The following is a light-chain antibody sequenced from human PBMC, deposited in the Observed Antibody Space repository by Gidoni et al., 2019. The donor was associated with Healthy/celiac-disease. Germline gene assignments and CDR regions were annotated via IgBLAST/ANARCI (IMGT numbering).Light chain of an antibody. CDR2: DAS. CDR3: QQSYSTPVYT. Sequence: DIQMTQSPSSLSASVGDRVTITCRASQSISSYLNWYQQKPGKAPKLLIYDASSLQSGVPSRLSGSGSGTECTLTISSLQPEDFATYFGQQSYSTPVYTFGQGTKLEIK. CDR1: QSISSY. J-gene: IGKJ2*01. V-gene: IGKV1-39*01.